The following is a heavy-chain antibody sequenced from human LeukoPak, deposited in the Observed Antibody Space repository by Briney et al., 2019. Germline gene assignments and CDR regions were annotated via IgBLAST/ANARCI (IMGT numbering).Heavy chain of an antibody. Sequence: SETLSLTCAVYGGSFSGYYWSWIRQPPGKGLEWNGEINHSGSTNYNPSLKSRVTISVDTSKNQFSLKLSSVTAADTAVYYCARCPDGRDGYNDFDYWGQGTLVTVSS. CDR3: ARCPDGRDGYNDFDY. V-gene: IGHV4-34*01. CDR1: GGSFSGYY. J-gene: IGHJ4*02. CDR2: INHSGST. D-gene: IGHD5-24*01.